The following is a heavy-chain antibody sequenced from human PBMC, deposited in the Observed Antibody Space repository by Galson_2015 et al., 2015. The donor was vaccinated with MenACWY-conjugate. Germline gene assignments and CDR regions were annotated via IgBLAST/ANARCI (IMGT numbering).Heavy chain of an antibody. Sequence: SLRLSCAASGFTFSSYSMNWVRQAPGKGLEWVSYISSSSSTIYYADSVKGRFTISRENAKNSLYLQMNSLRAEDTAVYYCARGGRGYSYGLGYWGQGTLVTVSS. D-gene: IGHD5-18*01. J-gene: IGHJ4*02. CDR3: ARGGRGYSYGLGY. V-gene: IGHV3-48*04. CDR1: GFTFSSYS. CDR2: ISSSSSTI.